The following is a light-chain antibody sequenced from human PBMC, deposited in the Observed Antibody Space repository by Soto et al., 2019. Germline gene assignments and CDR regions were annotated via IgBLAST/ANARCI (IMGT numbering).Light chain of an antibody. CDR2: EGT. J-gene: IGLJ1*01. CDR1: SRDVGSYNL. Sequence: QSVLTQPASVSGSPGQSITIACTGTSRDVGSYNLVSWYQQHPGKAPKPMIYEGTKRPSGVSNRFSGSKSGNTASLTISGLQAEDEADYYCCSYAGSSTYVFGTGTKVTVL. V-gene: IGLV2-23*01. CDR3: CSYAGSSTYV.